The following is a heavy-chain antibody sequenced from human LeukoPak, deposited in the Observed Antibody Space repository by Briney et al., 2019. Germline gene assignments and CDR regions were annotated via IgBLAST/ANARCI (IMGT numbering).Heavy chain of an antibody. D-gene: IGHD3-22*01. Sequence: GGSLRLSCAASGFTFSTFGMHWIRQAPGKGLEWVAFISHDGNGKHYADSVKGRFTISRDNSKNTLYLQMNSLRAEDTAVYYCAGEGENYDSSGPYYPALGYWGQGTLVTVSS. CDR3: AGEGENYDSSGPYYPALGY. V-gene: IGHV3-30*02. CDR1: GFTFSTFG. CDR2: ISHDGNGK. J-gene: IGHJ4*02.